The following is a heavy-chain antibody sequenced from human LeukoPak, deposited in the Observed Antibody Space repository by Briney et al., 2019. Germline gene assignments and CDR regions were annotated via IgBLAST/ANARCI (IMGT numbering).Heavy chain of an antibody. CDR2: IYYSGST. D-gene: IGHD6-19*01. J-gene: IGHJ4*02. V-gene: IGHV4-61*01. CDR3: ARDPGYSSGWHKFDY. CDR1: GGSVGSGSYH. Sequence: SETLSLTCTVSGGSVGSGSYHWSWIRQPPGKGLEWIGYIYYSGSTNYNPSLKSRVTISVDTSKNQFSLKLSSVTAADTAVYYCARDPGYSSGWHKFDYWGQGTLVTVSS.